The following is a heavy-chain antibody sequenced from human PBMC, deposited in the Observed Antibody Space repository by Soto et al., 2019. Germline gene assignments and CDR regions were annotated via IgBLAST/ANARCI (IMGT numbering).Heavy chain of an antibody. CDR3: AKNGQPPYYYYGLDV. Sequence: QGQLVQSGGEVKKSGASVKVSCKASGYTFSRYGISWVRQAPGQGLEWMGWISGYNGDTNYAQKFQGRVTMTIDTSTTTAYMELRSLTSADTAVYYCAKNGQPPYYYYGLDVWGQGTTVTVS. CDR2: ISGYNGDT. D-gene: IGHD2-8*01. V-gene: IGHV1-18*01. J-gene: IGHJ6*02. CDR1: GYTFSRYG.